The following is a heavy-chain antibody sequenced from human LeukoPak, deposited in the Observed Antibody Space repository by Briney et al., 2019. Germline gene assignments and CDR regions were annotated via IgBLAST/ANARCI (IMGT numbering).Heavy chain of an antibody. CDR3: ARLSGGSP. V-gene: IGHV5-51*01. J-gene: IGHJ5*02. Sequence: GESLKISCQASGYSFTSSWICWVRQMPGKGLEWMGTIFPADSDTRYSPSFQGQVTISVDKSNNTAYLQWSSLKASDTAIYYCARLSGGSPWGQGTLVTVSS. D-gene: IGHD2-15*01. CDR1: GYSFTSSW. CDR2: IFPADSDT.